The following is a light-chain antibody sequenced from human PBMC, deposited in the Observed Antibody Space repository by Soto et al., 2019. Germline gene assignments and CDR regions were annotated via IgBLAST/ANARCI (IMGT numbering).Light chain of an antibody. CDR2: GIS. Sequence: EVVITQTPATLSVSPGEGAAVSCRASQSVTSNYLAWYQQKPGKAPRLLIHGISNRATGVPDRFSGSGSGTDFTLTISRLEPEDFAVYYCQQYTAWPLTFGQGTKVDIK. J-gene: IGKJ1*01. V-gene: IGKV3-20*01. CDR3: QQYTAWPLT. CDR1: QSVTSNY.